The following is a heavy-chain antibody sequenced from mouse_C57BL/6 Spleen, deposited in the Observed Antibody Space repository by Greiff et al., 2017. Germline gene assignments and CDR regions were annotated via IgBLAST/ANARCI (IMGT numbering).Heavy chain of an antibody. Sequence: VQLQQSGPELVKPGASVKISCKASGYAFSSSWMNWVKQRPGKGLEWIGRIYPGDGDTNYNGKSKGKATLTADKSSSTAYMQLSSLTSEDSAVYFCAREENYGSSYYFDYWGQGTTLTVSS. J-gene: IGHJ2*01. D-gene: IGHD1-1*01. CDR3: AREENYGSSYYFDY. CDR1: GYAFSSSW. V-gene: IGHV1-82*01. CDR2: IYPGDGDT.